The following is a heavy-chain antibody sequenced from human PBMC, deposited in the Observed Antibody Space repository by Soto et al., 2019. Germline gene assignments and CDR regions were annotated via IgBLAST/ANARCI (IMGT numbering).Heavy chain of an antibody. CDR2: ISSSGSPI. D-gene: IGHD1-26*01. J-gene: IGHJ6*02. Sequence: GGSLRLSCAASGFTLRTYSLNWVRQAPGKRLEWISYISSSGSPIYYADSVKGRFTVSRDNAKNSLSLQMNTLRDEDTAVYYCARVPSSGSYRSYSYFGMDVWGPGTTVTVSS. CDR1: GFTLRTYS. V-gene: IGHV3-48*02. CDR3: ARVPSSGSYRSYSYFGMDV.